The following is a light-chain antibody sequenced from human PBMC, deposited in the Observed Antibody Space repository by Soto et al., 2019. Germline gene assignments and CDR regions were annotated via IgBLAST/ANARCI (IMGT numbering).Light chain of an antibody. CDR2: KAS. CDR3: QHYNSYSDA. V-gene: IGKV1-5*03. Sequence: DIQMTQSPSTLSGSVGDRVTITCRASQTISCWLAWYQQKPGKAPKLLIYKASTLKSGVPSRFSGSGSGTEFTLTISSLQPDDFATYYCQHYNSYSDAFGQGTKVELK. CDR1: QTISCW. J-gene: IGKJ1*01.